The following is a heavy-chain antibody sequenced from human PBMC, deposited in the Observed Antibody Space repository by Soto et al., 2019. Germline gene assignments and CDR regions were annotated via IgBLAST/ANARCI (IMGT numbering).Heavy chain of an antibody. J-gene: IGHJ4*02. V-gene: IGHV1-69*13. D-gene: IGHD6-13*01. CDR3: ARDSGAKLSSS. Sequence: ASVKVSCKASGGTFSSYRINWVRQAPGQGLEWVGGIVPIYRTADYAQKFQGRVTITADESARTAYLEVRSLKSQDTAVYYCARDSGAKLSSSWGQGTLVTVSS. CDR2: IVPIYRTA. CDR1: GGTFSSYR.